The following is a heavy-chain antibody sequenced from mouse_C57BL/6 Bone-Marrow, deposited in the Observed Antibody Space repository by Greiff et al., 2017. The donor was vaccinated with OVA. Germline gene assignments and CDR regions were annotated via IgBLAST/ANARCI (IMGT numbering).Heavy chain of an antibody. CDR3: TRGTPYWYFDV. Sequence: EVKLLESGPGLVKPSQSLSLTCSATGYPITSGYYWNWIRQSPRNKLEWMGYICYDGSNNYNPPFKNRISITRDTSKNQFFLKLNSVTTEYTATYNCTRGTPYWYFDVWGTGTTVAVSS. J-gene: IGHJ1*03. CDR2: ICYDGSN. CDR1: GYPITSGYY. V-gene: IGHV3-6*01.